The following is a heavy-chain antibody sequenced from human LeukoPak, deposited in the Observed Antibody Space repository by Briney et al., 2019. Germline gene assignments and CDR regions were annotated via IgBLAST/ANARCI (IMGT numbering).Heavy chain of an antibody. Sequence: GGPLRLSCAASGFTFSSYSMNWVRQAPGKGLEWVSSISSSSSYIYYADSVKGRFTISRDNAKNSLYLQMNSLRAEDTAVYYCAREGQQLAFDYWGQGTLVTVSS. J-gene: IGHJ4*02. CDR1: GFTFSSYS. V-gene: IGHV3-21*01. CDR3: AREGQQLAFDY. CDR2: ISSSSSYI. D-gene: IGHD6-13*01.